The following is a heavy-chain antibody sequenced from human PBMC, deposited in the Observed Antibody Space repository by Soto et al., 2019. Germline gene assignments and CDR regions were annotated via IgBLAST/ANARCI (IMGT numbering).Heavy chain of an antibody. D-gene: IGHD3-22*01. CDR2: ISSTSSYI. V-gene: IGHV3-21*01. J-gene: IGHJ4*02. CDR1: GFTFNLYT. CDR3: ATEGRSGYRNFGF. Sequence: DVQLVESGGGLVKPGGSLRLSCTASGFTFNLYTLNWVRQAPGKGLEWVSSISSTSSYIYYADSVKGRFAISRDNAEKSLFLQMSDLRAEDTALYYCATEGRSGYRNFGFWGQGTLVTVSS.